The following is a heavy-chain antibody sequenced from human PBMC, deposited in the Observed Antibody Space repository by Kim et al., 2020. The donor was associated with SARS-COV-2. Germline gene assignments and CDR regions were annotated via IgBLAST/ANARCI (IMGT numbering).Heavy chain of an antibody. Sequence: KSEGGTTNYAVPVEGRFTISRDDSKNTLYLQRNGLKTEDTAIYYCYAVGSWGLGTLVTVSS. J-gene: IGHJ4*02. V-gene: IGHV3-15*06. D-gene: IGHD2-2*01. CDR2: KSEGGTT. CDR3: YAVGS.